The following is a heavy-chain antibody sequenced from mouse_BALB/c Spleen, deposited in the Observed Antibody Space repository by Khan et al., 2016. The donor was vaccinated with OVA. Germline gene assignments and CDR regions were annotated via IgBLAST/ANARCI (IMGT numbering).Heavy chain of an antibody. D-gene: IGHD1-1*01. CDR2: ISYSGRT. Sequence: VQLQESGPGLVKPSQSLSLTCTVTGYSITSDYAWNWIRQFPGNKLEWMGYISYSGRTSYNPSLNSRISITRDTSKNQFFLQLNSVTTEDTATYYCARSVTITTVVATDFDYWGQGTTLTVSS. V-gene: IGHV3-2*02. CDR1: GYSITSDYA. J-gene: IGHJ2*01. CDR3: ARSVTITTVVATDFDY.